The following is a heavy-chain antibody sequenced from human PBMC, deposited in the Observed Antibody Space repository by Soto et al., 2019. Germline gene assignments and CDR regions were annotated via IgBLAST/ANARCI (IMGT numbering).Heavy chain of an antibody. D-gene: IGHD5-18*01. Sequence: GGSLRLSCAASGFTFSSYEMNWVRQAPGKGLEWVSYISSSGSTIYYADSVKGRFTISRDNAKNSLYLQMNSLRAEDTAVYYCARSPHSYSYGYLWYYWGQGTLVTVSS. CDR2: ISSSGSTI. CDR3: ARSPHSYSYGYLWYY. V-gene: IGHV3-48*03. J-gene: IGHJ4*02. CDR1: GFTFSSYE.